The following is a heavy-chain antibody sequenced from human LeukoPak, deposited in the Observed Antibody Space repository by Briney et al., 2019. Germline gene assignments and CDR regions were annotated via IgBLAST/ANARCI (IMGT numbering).Heavy chain of an antibody. V-gene: IGHV3-23*01. CDR1: GFTFSSYA. CDR2: ISGSGGGT. CDR3: AKTTTGYSSGRYPGWPVDY. J-gene: IGHJ4*02. Sequence: GGSLRLSCAASGFTFSSYAVSWVRQAPGRGLEWVSAISGSGGGTYYADSVKGRFTISRDNSKTTLYLQMNSLSTEDKAIYYCAKTTTGYSSGRYPGWPVDYWGQGTLVTVSS. D-gene: IGHD6-19*01.